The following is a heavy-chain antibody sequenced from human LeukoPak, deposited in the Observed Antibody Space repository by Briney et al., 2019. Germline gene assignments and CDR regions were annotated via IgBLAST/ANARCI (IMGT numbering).Heavy chain of an antibody. CDR3: ARVFTVTRTIDY. V-gene: IGHV4-31*03. D-gene: IGHD4-17*01. CDR2: IYYSGST. CDR1: GGSISSGGYY. J-gene: IGHJ4*02. Sequence: SETLSLTCTVSGGSISSGGYYWSWIRQHPGKGLECIGYIYYSGSTYYNPSLKSRVTISLDTSKNQFSLKLSSVTAADTAVYYCARVFTVTRTIDYWGQGTLVTVSS.